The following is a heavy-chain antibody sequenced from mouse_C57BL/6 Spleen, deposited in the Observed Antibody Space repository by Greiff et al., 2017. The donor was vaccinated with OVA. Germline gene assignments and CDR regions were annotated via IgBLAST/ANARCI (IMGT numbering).Heavy chain of an antibody. J-gene: IGHJ2*01. CDR3: DRSGGYYDYDVDY. Sequence: VQLQQSGAELVKPGASVKLSCTASGFNIKDSYMHWVKQRTEQGLEWIGRIDPEDGDTKYAPKFQGKATITADTSSNTAYLQLSSLTSADTAVYYCDRSGGYYDYDVDYWGQGTTLTVSS. CDR2: IDPEDGDT. V-gene: IGHV14-2*01. D-gene: IGHD2-4*01. CDR1: GFNIKDSY.